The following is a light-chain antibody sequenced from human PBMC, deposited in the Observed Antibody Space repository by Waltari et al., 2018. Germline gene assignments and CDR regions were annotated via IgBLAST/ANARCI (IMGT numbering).Light chain of an antibody. V-gene: IGLV6-57*01. J-gene: IGLJ3*02. CDR1: SGNIAANY. CDR2: EDN. Sequence: FLLTQPHSVSESPGETVTISCTRNSGNIAANYVQWFQQRPGRSPTTVIYEDNHRPSGVPDGYSASVDPSSNSASLTIAGLKAEDEADYYCQSYDGTIWVFGGGTKLTVL. CDR3: QSYDGTIWV.